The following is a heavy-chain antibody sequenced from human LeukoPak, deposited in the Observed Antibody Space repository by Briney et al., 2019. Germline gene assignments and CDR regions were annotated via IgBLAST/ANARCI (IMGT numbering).Heavy chain of an antibody. V-gene: IGHV3-48*04. CDR1: GFSFSSRS. CDR2: ISSGSETR. CDR3: ARDRGSITMVRGVNYY. D-gene: IGHD3-10*01. J-gene: IGHJ4*02. Sequence: GGSLRLSCEASGFSFSSRSMNWVRQAPGKGLEWVSYISSGSETRYYADSVKGRFTISRDNAKNSLFLQMNSLRAEDTAVYYCARDRGSITMVRGVNYYWGQGTLVTVSS.